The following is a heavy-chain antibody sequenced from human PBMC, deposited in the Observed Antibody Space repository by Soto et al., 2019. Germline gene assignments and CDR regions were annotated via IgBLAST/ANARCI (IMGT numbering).Heavy chain of an antibody. D-gene: IGHD1-1*01. CDR2: IIPIFGTA. CDR3: ARNWNDASDNIYFDY. CDR1: GGTFSSYA. V-gene: IGHV1-69*13. Sequence: ASVKVSCKASGGTFSSYAISWVRQAPGQGLEWMGGIIPIFGTANYAQKFQGRVTITADESTSTAYMELSSLRSEDTAVYYCARNWNDASDNIYFDYWGQGALVTVS. J-gene: IGHJ4*02.